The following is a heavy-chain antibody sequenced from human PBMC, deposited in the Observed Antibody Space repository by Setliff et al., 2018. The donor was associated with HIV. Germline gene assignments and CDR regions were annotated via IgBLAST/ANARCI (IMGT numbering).Heavy chain of an antibody. V-gene: IGHV4-34*01. J-gene: IGHJ5*02. D-gene: IGHD6-13*01. CDR3: ARHRYSSSINWFDP. CDR1: GGSLSGHY. CDR2: INHSGKT. Sequence: SETLSLTCAVYGGSLSGHYWTWIRQPPGEGLEWIGEINHSGKTNYNPSLKSRVTMSIDTSQNQFSLKLTSVTATDTAVYYCARHRYSSSINWFDPWGQGTLVTVSS.